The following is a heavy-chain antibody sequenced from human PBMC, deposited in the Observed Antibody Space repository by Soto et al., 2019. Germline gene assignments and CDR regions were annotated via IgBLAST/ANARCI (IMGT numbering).Heavy chain of an antibody. CDR2: IWYDGSNK. J-gene: IGHJ6*02. Sequence: QVQLVESGGGVVQPGRSLRLSCAASGFTFSSYGMHWVRQAPGKGLEWVAVIWYDGSNKYYADSVKGRFTISRDNSKNKLYLQMNSLRAEDTAVYYCARDMGITIVRRSRGMDVWGQGTTVTVSS. CDR3: ARDMGITIVRRSRGMDV. V-gene: IGHV3-33*01. D-gene: IGHD3-10*01. CDR1: GFTFSSYG.